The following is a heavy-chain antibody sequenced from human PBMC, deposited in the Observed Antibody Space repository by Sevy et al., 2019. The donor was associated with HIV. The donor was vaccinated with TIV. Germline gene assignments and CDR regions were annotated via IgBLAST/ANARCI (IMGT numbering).Heavy chain of an antibody. D-gene: IGHD6-13*01. CDR2: IKSKTDGGTT. Sequence: GGSLRLSCAASGFTFSNAWMSWVRQAPGKGLEWVGRIKSKTDGGTTDYAAPVKGRFTISRDDSKNTLYLQMNSLKTRDTVVYYCTKDEAAACIVRYYYYYGMDVWGQGTTVTVSS. CDR3: TKDEAAACIVRYYYYYGMDV. V-gene: IGHV3-15*01. J-gene: IGHJ6*02. CDR1: GFTFSNAW.